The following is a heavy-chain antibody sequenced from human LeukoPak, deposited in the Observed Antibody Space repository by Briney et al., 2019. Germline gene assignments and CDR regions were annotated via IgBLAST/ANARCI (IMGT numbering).Heavy chain of an antibody. V-gene: IGHV3-21*01. CDR3: ATEQVGATMDY. Sequence: PGGSLRLSCAASGFTFDDYGMSWVRQAPGKGLEWVSSISSSSSYIYYADSVKGRFTISRDNAKNSLYLQMNSLRAEDTAVYYCATEQVGATMDYWGQGTLVTVSS. CDR2: ISSSSSYI. J-gene: IGHJ4*02. D-gene: IGHD1-26*01. CDR1: GFTFDDYG.